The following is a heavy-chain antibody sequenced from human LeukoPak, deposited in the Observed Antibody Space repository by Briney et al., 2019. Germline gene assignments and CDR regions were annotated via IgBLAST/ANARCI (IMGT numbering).Heavy chain of an antibody. CDR3: VKGGSSSHNWFDP. CDR1: GFTFSDFG. J-gene: IGHJ5*02. V-gene: IGHV3-30*02. CDR2: IRNDGSND. D-gene: IGHD6-13*01. Sequence: PGGSLRLSCAASGFTFSDFGMHWVRQAPGKGLEWVAFIRNDGSNDYYPDSVKGRFTISSDNSRTTLYLQMHSLRIEDTAVYYCVKGGSSSHNWFDPWGQGILVTVSS.